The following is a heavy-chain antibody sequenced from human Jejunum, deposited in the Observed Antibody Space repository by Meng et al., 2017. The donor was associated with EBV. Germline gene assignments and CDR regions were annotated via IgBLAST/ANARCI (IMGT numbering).Heavy chain of an antibody. V-gene: IGHV3-74*01. CDR3: ARDKPHNWFDP. J-gene: IGHJ5*02. CDR1: GFMFRNYW. Sequence: EEQLVEAGGGVVQPGGSLRLSFAASGFMFRNYWMHWFRQVPGKGLVWVSRINNDGSDTIYADSVKGRFTTSRDNAKNTLYLQMNSLRIEDTAVYFCARDKPHNWFDPWGQGTLVTVSS. CDR2: INNDGSDT.